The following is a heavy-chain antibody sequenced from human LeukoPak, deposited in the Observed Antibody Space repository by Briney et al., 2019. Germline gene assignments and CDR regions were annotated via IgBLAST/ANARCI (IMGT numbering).Heavy chain of an antibody. D-gene: IGHD3-22*01. Sequence: PSETLSLTCTVSGGSICSYYWSWIRQPPGKGLEWIGYIYYSGSTNYNPSLKSRVTISVDTSKNQFSLKLSSVTAADTAVYYCARLSYDSTNFDYWGQGTLVTVSS. J-gene: IGHJ4*02. V-gene: IGHV4-59*08. CDR2: IYYSGST. CDR3: ARLSYDSTNFDY. CDR1: GGSICSYY.